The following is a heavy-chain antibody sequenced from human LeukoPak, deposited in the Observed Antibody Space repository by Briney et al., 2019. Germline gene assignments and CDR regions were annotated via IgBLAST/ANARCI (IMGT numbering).Heavy chain of an antibody. Sequence: GGSLRLSCAASGINFDDYDMNWVRQAPGKGLEWVCGMNWNGGSTGYADSVKGRFTISRDNAKNSLYLQMNSLRAEDTAFYYCAKDGSYRNYFFYYMDVWGKGTTVTVSS. J-gene: IGHJ6*03. V-gene: IGHV3-20*04. CDR1: GINFDDYD. CDR2: MNWNGGST. CDR3: AKDGSYRNYFFYYMDV. D-gene: IGHD1-26*01.